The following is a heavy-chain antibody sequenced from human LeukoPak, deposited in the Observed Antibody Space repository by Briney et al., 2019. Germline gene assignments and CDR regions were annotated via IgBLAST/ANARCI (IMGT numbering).Heavy chain of an antibody. CDR3: VKSSSTWYIFDS. Sequence: GSLRLSCSASGFTFSGYAMHWVRRAPGKGLQYVSAIISNGDSTYYSDSVKGRFTISRDNSKNTLYLQMSSLRVDDTAIYYCVKSSSTWYIFDSWGQGTLVTVAS. D-gene: IGHD6-13*01. CDR1: GFTFSGYA. CDR2: IISNGDST. J-gene: IGHJ4*02. V-gene: IGHV3-64D*09.